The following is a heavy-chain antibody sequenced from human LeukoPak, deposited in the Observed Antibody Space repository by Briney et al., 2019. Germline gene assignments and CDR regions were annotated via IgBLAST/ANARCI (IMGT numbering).Heavy chain of an antibody. V-gene: IGHV1-2*06. J-gene: IGHJ4*02. CDR2: INPNSGGT. CDR3: ARVGYYESSGYYEY. CDR1: GYTLTGYY. Sequence: AASVKVSFKASGYTLTGYYMHWVRQAPGQGLEWMGRINPNSGGTNYAQKFQGRVTMTRDTSISTVYMELSRLRSDDTAVYYCARVGYYESSGYYEYWGQGTLVTVSS. D-gene: IGHD3-22*01.